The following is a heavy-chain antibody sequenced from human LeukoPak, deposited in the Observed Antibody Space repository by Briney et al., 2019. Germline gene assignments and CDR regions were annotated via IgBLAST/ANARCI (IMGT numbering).Heavy chain of an antibody. CDR3: ARAAAANYYYYYYMDV. CDR1: GYTFTGYN. V-gene: IGHV1-2*02. D-gene: IGHD6-13*01. Sequence: ASVKVSCKASGYTFTGYNMHWVRQAPGQGLEWMGWINPNSGGTNYAQKFQGRVTMTRDTSISTAYMELSRLRSDDTAVYYCARAAAANYYYYYYMDVWGKGTTVTVSS. J-gene: IGHJ6*03. CDR2: INPNSGGT.